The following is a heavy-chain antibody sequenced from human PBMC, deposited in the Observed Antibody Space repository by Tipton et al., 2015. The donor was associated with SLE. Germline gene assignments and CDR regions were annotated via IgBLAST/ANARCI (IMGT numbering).Heavy chain of an antibody. Sequence: TLSLTCTVSGGSISSYYWSWIRQPPGKGLEWIGYIYYGGSTNYNPSLKSRVTISVDTSKNQFSLKLSSMTAADTAVYYCARARLQSTHNWFDPWGQGTLVTVSS. J-gene: IGHJ5*02. CDR1: GGSISSYY. V-gene: IGHV4-59*08. CDR2: IYYGGST. CDR3: ARARLQSTHNWFDP. D-gene: IGHD4-11*01.